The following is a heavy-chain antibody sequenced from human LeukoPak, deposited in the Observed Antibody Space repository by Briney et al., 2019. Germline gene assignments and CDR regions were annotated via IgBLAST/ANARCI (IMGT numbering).Heavy chain of an antibody. CDR2: IYYSGST. CDR1: GGSISSSSYY. V-gene: IGHV4-39*01. D-gene: IGHD4-17*01. CDR3: ARHPMTTVMNVFDI. Sequence: SETLSLTCTVSGGSISSSSYYWGWTRQPPGKGLEWIGSIYYSGSTYYNPSLKSRVTISVDTSKNQFSLKLSSVTAADTAVYYCARHPMTTVMNVFDIWGQGTMVTVSS. J-gene: IGHJ3*02.